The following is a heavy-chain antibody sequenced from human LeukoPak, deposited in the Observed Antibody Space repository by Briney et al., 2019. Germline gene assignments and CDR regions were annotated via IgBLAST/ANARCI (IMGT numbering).Heavy chain of an antibody. V-gene: IGHV1-2*02. Sequence: ASVKVSCKASGYTFTGYYIHWVRQAPGQGLEWMGWINPNSGGTNYAQNFQGRVTMTRDTSISTAYMELSRLRSDDTAVYYCARSVYMYGADALDIWGPGTMVTVSS. D-gene: IGHD5-18*01. CDR1: GYTFTGYY. J-gene: IGHJ3*02. CDR2: INPNSGGT. CDR3: ARSVYMYGADALDI.